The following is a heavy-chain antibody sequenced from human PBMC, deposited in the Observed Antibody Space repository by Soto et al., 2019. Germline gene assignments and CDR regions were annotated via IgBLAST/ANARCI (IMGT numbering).Heavy chain of an antibody. CDR2: ISSSGSTI. D-gene: IGHD3-10*01. Sequence: QVQLVESGGGLVKPGGSLRLSCAASGFTFSDYYMSWIRQAPGKGLEWVSYISSSGSTIYYADSVKGRFTISRDNAKNSLYLQMNSLRAEDTAVYYCARDVDSSGSYDRHLLGLGWFDPWGQGTLVTVSS. CDR1: GFTFSDYY. J-gene: IGHJ5*02. V-gene: IGHV3-11*01. CDR3: ARDVDSSGSYDRHLLGLGWFDP.